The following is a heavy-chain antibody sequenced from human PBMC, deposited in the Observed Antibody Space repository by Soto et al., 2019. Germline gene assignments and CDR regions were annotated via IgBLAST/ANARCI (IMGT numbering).Heavy chain of an antibody. V-gene: IGHV5-10-1*01. CDR2: IDPSDSYT. J-gene: IGHJ6*02. CDR3: ARYNSGLMDV. Sequence: PGESLKISCKGSGYTFTNFWISWVRQMPGKGLEWMAKIDPSDSYTDCSPSFQGHVTISADKSISTAYLQWSSLKASDTAMYYCARYNSGLMDVWGQGTTVTVSS. CDR1: GYTFTNFW. D-gene: IGHD6-19*01.